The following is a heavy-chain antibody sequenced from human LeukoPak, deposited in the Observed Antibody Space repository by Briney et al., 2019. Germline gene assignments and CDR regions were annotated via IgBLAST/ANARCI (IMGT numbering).Heavy chain of an antibody. V-gene: IGHV3-53*01. CDR3: ARGYGGNFHFDY. D-gene: IGHD4-23*01. CDR1: GFTFSSYA. CDR2: IYSGGST. J-gene: IGHJ4*02. Sequence: GGSLRLSCAASGFTFSSYAMHWVRQAPGKGLEWVSVIYSGGSTYYADSVKGRFTISRDNSKNTLYLQMNSLRAEDTAVYYCARGYGGNFHFDYWGQGTLVTVSS.